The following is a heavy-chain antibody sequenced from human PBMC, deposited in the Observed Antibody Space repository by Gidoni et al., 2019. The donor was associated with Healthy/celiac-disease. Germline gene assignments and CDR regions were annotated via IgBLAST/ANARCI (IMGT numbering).Heavy chain of an antibody. CDR2: IYYSWRP. CDR3: ARGDYGYYYYGMDV. V-gene: IGHV4-59*01. Sequence: QVQLQESGPGLVKPSETLSLTCTVSGGSISSYYWSWIRQPPGKGLEWIGYIYYSWRPNYNPSLKSRVTISVDTSKNQFSLKLSSVTAADTAVYYCARGDYGYYYYGMDVWGQGTTVTVSS. D-gene: IGHD4-17*01. J-gene: IGHJ6*02. CDR1: GGSISSYY.